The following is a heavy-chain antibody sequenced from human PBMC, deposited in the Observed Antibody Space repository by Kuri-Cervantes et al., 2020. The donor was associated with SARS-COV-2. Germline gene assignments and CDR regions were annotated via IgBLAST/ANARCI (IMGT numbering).Heavy chain of an antibody. CDR2: ITSTSTK. V-gene: IGHV3-48*04. D-gene: IGHD4-17*01. CDR1: AFTFSSCS. J-gene: IGHJ4*02. Sequence: GGSLRLSCAASAFTFSSCSMNRVRQAPGKGLEWVSYITSTSTKYYAGSVKGRFTICRDNAKNSLYLQMNSLRAEDTAVYYCARSPGDGDYDPFDYWGQGTLVTVSS. CDR3: ARSPGDGDYDPFDY.